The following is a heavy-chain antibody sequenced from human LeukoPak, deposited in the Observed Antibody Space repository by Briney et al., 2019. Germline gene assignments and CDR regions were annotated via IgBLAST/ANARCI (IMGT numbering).Heavy chain of an antibody. Sequence: GGSLRLSCATSGFSFSSYAMSWVRQAPGKGLEWVSVLYSGGSTYYADSVKGRFTISRDNSKNTLYLQMDSLRAEDTAVYYCARLSRTDYGDLFDYWGQGTLVTVSS. CDR2: LYSGGST. CDR1: GFSFSSYA. V-gene: IGHV3-53*01. CDR3: ARLSRTDYGDLFDY. J-gene: IGHJ4*02. D-gene: IGHD4-17*01.